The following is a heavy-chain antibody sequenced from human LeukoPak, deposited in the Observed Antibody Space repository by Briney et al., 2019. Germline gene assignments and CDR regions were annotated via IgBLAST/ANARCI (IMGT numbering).Heavy chain of an antibody. D-gene: IGHD1-1*01. Sequence: AASVKVSCKASGHKFTDYYLHWVRQAPGQGLEWMGWIHPGTGDPNYAQKFQGRVTVTRDTSISTVYMELIRLRSDDTAVYYCASYAAGYNWLKVWGQGTLVAVSS. CDR2: IHPGTGDP. V-gene: IGHV1-2*02. CDR3: ASYAAGYNWLKV. J-gene: IGHJ4*02. CDR1: GHKFTDYY.